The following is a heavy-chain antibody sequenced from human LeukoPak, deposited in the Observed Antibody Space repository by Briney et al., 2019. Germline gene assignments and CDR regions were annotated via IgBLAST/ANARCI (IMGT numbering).Heavy chain of an antibody. D-gene: IGHD5-18*01. Sequence: PSETLSLTCTVSGGPISSHYWNWIRQPPGKGLEWAEYIYYSGSTHYNPSLKSGITISIDTSKSQCSLTLDSVTAADTAIYYCARGPGYRYDYTVEYWGQGALVTVSS. V-gene: IGHV4-59*11. J-gene: IGHJ4*02. CDR1: GGPISSHY. CDR2: IYYSGST. CDR3: ARGPGYRYDYTVEY.